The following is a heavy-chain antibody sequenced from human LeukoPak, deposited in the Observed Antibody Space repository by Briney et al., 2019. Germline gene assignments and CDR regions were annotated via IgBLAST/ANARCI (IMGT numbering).Heavy chain of an antibody. J-gene: IGHJ5*02. CDR3: ARGYSSSWARGNWFDP. V-gene: IGHV4-59*01. CDR2: IYYSGST. D-gene: IGHD6-13*01. CDR1: GGSISSYY. Sequence: PSETLSLTCTVSGGSISSYYWSWIRQPPGKGLEWIGYIYYSGSTNYNPSLKSRVTISVDTSKNQFSLKLSSVTAADTAVYYCARGYSSSWARGNWFDPWGQGTLVTVSS.